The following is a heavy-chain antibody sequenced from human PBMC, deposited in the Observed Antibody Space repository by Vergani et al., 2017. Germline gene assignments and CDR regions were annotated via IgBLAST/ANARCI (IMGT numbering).Heavy chain of an antibody. D-gene: IGHD6-13*01. V-gene: IGHV1-2*02. CDR3: ARGWSGYSTSWYFDF. Sequence: VQLEESGTEVKKPGASVKVSCKASGYTFNGYYIHWVRQAPGQGLEYMGWIDPNSDGTNYAQKFQGRVTMTRDTSISTAYMELSRLRSDDTAVYYCARGWSGYSTSWYFDFWGQGTLVTVSS. J-gene: IGHJ4*02. CDR1: GYTFNGYY. CDR2: IDPNSDGT.